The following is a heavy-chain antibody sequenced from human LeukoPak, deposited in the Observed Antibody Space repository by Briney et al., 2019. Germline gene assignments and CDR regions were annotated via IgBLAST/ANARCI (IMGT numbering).Heavy chain of an antibody. V-gene: IGHV4-31*03. Sequence: SQTLSLTCTVSGGSISSGGYYRSWIRQHPGKGLEWIGYIYYSGSTYYNPSLKSRVTISVDTSKNQFSPKLSSVTAADTAVYYCATMRPNYYYGMDVWGQGTTVTVSS. J-gene: IGHJ6*02. CDR1: GGSISSGGYY. CDR3: ATMRPNYYYGMDV. CDR2: IYYSGST.